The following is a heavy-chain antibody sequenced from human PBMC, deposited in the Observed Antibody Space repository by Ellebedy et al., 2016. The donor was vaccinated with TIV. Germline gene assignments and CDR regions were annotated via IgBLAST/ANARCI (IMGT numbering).Heavy chain of an antibody. CDR2: IDPSGGST. CDR1: GYIFTTYY. V-gene: IGHV1-46*01. D-gene: IGHD1-14*01. CDR3: ARDRILSSTNPLNYGMDV. Sequence: AASVKVSCKASGYIFTTYYIHWVRQAPGQGLEWMGVIDPSGGSTAYAQKFQGRVTLTRDTSTSPVYMDMSSLRSEDTAVYYCARDRILSSTNPLNYGMDVWGQGTTVTVSS. J-gene: IGHJ6*02.